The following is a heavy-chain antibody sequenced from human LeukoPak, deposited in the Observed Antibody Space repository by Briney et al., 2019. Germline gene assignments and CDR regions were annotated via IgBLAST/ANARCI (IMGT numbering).Heavy chain of an antibody. D-gene: IGHD1-14*01. J-gene: IGHJ5*02. CDR2: ISGSGGST. V-gene: IGHV3-23*01. CDR1: GFGFSTYA. Sequence: QPGGSLRLSCAASGFGFSTYAMSWVRQAPGKGLEWVAAISGSGGSTHYADSLKGRFTISRDNSKDTLYVQMNSLRAEDTAVYYCARSYGTYNWFDPWGQGTLVTVSS. CDR3: ARSYGTYNWFDP.